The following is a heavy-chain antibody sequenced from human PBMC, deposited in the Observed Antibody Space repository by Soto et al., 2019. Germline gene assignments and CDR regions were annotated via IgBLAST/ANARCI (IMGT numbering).Heavy chain of an antibody. CDR1: GVSISSGNW. Sequence: SETLSLTCAVSGVSISSGNWWTWVRQTPQRGLEYIGEIFHDGTANYYPSFERRVAISVDTSKNQFSLKLTSVTAADTAVYYCARGGSSSPDSIYDFIFDYWGQGTLVTVSS. J-gene: IGHJ4*02. V-gene: IGHV4-4*02. D-gene: IGHD6-13*01. CDR3: ARGGSSSPDSIYDFIFDY. CDR2: IFHDGTA.